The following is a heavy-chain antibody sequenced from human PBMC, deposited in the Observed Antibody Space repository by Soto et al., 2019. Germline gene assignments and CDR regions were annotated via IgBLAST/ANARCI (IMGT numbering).Heavy chain of an antibody. CDR2: INGGNADT. CDR3: ARDVYGGTKEGFQH. Sequence: ASVKVSCKASGYTFTTYAMHWVRQAPGQRLEWMGWINGGNADTKYSQKFQGRVSITRDTSASTVYMELSSLTSEDTAVYYCARDVYGGTKEGFQHWGQGTLVTVSS. J-gene: IGHJ1*01. V-gene: IGHV1-3*01. D-gene: IGHD4-17*01. CDR1: GYTFTTYA.